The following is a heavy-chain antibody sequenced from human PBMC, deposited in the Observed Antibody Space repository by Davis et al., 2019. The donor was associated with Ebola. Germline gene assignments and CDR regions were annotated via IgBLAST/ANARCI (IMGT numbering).Heavy chain of an antibody. Sequence: SETLSLTCTVSGGSISSYYWSWIRQPPGKGLEWIGSIYYSGSTYYNPSLKSRVTISVDTSKNQFSLKPSSVTAADTAVYYCARDGSGTGYYYYYGMDVWGQGTTVTVSS. CDR1: GGSISSYY. D-gene: IGHD3-10*01. V-gene: IGHV4-39*07. CDR2: IYYSGST. J-gene: IGHJ6*02. CDR3: ARDGSGTGYYYYYGMDV.